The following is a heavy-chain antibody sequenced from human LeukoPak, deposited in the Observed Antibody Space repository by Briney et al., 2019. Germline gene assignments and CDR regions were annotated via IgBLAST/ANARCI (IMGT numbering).Heavy chain of an antibody. V-gene: IGHV4-39*07. CDR3: ARESYYDSSGYYLYYYYYYMDV. CDR2: IYYSGST. D-gene: IGHD3-22*01. Sequence: PSETLSLTCTVSGGSISSSSYYWGWIRHPPGKGREWIGSIYYSGSTYCTPSLKSRVTISVDTSKNQFSLKLSSVTAADTAVYYCARESYYDSSGYYLYYYYYYMDVWGKGTTVTVSS. CDR1: GGSISSSSYY. J-gene: IGHJ6*03.